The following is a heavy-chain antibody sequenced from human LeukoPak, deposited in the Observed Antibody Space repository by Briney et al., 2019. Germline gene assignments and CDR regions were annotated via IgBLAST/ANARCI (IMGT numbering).Heavy chain of an antibody. V-gene: IGHV3-23*01. J-gene: IGHJ3*02. D-gene: IGHD2-2*02. CDR3: AKVRSLYRDAFDI. Sequence: HPGGSLRLSCAASGFTFSNYAMSWVRQAPGKGLEWVSIISGSGGSTYYADSVKGRFTISRDNSKNTLYLQMNSLRAEDTAVYYCAKVRSLYRDAFDIWGQGTLVTVSS. CDR2: ISGSGGST. CDR1: GFTFSNYA.